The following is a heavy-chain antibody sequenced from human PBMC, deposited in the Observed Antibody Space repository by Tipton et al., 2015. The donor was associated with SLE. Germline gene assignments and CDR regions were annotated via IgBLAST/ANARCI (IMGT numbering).Heavy chain of an antibody. V-gene: IGHV4-34*01. D-gene: IGHD5-18*01. CDR2: INHSGST. CDR1: GGSFSGYY. J-gene: IGHJ3*02. Sequence: TLSLTCAVYGGSFSGYYWSWIRQPPGKGLEWIGEINHSGSTNYNPSLKSRFTISVDTSKNQFSLKLSSVTAADTAVYYCAESGYSYGGGAFDIWGQGTMVTVSS. CDR3: AESGYSYGGGAFDI.